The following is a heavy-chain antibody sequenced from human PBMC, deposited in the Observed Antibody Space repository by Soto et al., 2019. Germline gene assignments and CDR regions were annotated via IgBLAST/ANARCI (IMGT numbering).Heavy chain of an antibody. CDR2: IYYSGST. V-gene: IGHV4-39*01. CDR1: GGSLISRSYY. J-gene: IGHJ4*02. CDR3: ARHSGSYYGDNYFDY. Sequence: QLQLQESGPGLAKPSETLSLTCNISGGSLISRSYYWGWIRQPPGKGLEWIGSIYYSGSTYDNPSLKSRVTISVDTSKNQFSLKLSSVTAADTAVYYCARHSGSYYGDNYFDYWGQGTLVTVSS. D-gene: IGHD1-26*01.